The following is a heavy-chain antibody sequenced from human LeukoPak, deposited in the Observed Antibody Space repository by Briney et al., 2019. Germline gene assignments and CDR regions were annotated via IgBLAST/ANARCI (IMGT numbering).Heavy chain of an antibody. D-gene: IGHD3-10*01. CDR1: GFTFSSYS. CDR2: ISSRSRTI. Sequence: TGGSLRLSCAASGFTFSSYSMNWVRQAPGKGLEWVSYISSRSRTIYYADSVKGRFTISRDNAKKSLYLQMNSLRAGDTAVYYCARARSGRLGEFDYWGQGTLVTVSS. V-gene: IGHV3-48*04. J-gene: IGHJ4*02. CDR3: ARARSGRLGEFDY.